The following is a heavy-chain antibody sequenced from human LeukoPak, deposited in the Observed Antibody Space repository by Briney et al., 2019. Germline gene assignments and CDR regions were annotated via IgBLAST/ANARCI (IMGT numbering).Heavy chain of an antibody. CDR2: ISSSSSYI. D-gene: IGHD4-17*01. CDR3: AREYGDGDYYYYYMDV. J-gene: IGHJ6*03. CDR1: GFTFSSYS. V-gene: IGHV3-21*01. Sequence: GGSLRLSCAASGFTFSSYSMNWVRQAPGKGLEWVSSISSSSSYIYYADSVKGRFTISRDNAKNSLYLQMNSLRAEDTAVYYCAREYGDGDYYYYYMDVWGKGTTVTVSS.